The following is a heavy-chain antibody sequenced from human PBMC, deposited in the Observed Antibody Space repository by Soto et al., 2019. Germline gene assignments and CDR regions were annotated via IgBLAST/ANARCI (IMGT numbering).Heavy chain of an antibody. CDR1: GGSISSYY. V-gene: IGHV4-59*08. CDR3: ARHRGTMVRGVIDY. D-gene: IGHD3-10*01. J-gene: IGHJ4*02. Sequence: SETLSLTCTVSGGSISSYYWSWIRQPPGKGLEWIGYIYYSGSTNYNPSLKSRVTISVDTSKNQFSLKLSSVTAADTAVYYCARHRGTMVRGVIDYWGQGTLVTVSS. CDR2: IYYSGST.